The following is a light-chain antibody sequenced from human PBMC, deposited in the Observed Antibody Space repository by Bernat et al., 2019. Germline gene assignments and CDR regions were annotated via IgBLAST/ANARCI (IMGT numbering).Light chain of an antibody. CDR1: RSDVGGYNH. J-gene: IGLJ3*02. Sequence: QSALTQPASVSGSPGQSVTISCTGTRSDVGGYNHVSWYQQLPGKAPKLMIYDVSNRPSGVSNRFSGSKSGNTASLTISGLQAEDEADYYCSSVSTTSTPVVFGGGTKLTVL. CDR2: DVS. V-gene: IGLV2-14*03. CDR3: SSVSTTSTPVV.